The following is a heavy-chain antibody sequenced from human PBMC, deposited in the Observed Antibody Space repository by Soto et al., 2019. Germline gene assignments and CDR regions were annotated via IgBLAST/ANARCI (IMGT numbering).Heavy chain of an antibody. D-gene: IGHD3-22*01. J-gene: IGHJ6*02. CDR1: GGTFSSYA. CDR2: IIPIFGTA. Sequence: SVKVSGKASGGTFSSYAISWVRQAPGQGLEWMGGIIPIFGTANYAQKFQGRVRITADKSTSTAYMELSSLRSEDTAVYYCARPYSSGFSYYGMDVWGQGTTVTVSS. V-gene: IGHV1-69*06. CDR3: ARPYSSGFSYYGMDV.